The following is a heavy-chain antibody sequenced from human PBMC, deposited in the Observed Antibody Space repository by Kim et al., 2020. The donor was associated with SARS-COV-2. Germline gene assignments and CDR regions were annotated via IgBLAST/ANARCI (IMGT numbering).Heavy chain of an antibody. D-gene: IGHD3-22*01. CDR3: TRSSDTWNNWFDP. CDR1: GFTFSDHY. J-gene: IGHJ5*02. V-gene: IGHV3-72*01. CDR2: IRNKANRYTT. Sequence: GGSLRLSCAASGFTFSDHYMDWVRQAPGKGLEWVGRIRNKANRYTTEYAASVKGRFTISRDDLSLYLQMSSLKTEDTALYYCTRSSDTWNNWFDPWGQGTLVTFSS.